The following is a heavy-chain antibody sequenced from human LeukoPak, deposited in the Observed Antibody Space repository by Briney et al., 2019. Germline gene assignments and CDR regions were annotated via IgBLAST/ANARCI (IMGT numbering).Heavy chain of an antibody. CDR3: ARVSPSYYYMDV. CDR1: GGSISSSKW. J-gene: IGHJ6*03. V-gene: IGHV4-4*02. CDR2: ISRSGGT. Sequence: PSGTLSLTCAVSGGSISSSKWWSWVRQPPGKGLEWIGEISRSGGTNYSPSLKSRVTISVDKSKNQFSLKLSSVTAADTAVYYCARVSPSYYYMDVWGKGTTVTISS.